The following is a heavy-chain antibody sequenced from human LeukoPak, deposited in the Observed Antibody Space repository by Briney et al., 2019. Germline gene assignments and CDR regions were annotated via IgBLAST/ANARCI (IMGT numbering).Heavy chain of an antibody. CDR1: GYTFTCYY. J-gene: IGHJ5*02. CDR2: INPNSGGT. V-gene: IGHV1-2*02. D-gene: IGHD3-22*01. CDR3: ARDLGDSSGYYHKPPTNWFDP. Sequence: ASVKVSCKASGYTFTCYYMHWVRQAPGQGLEWMGWINPNSGGTNYAQKFQGRVTMTRDTSISTAYMELSRLRSDDTAVYYCARDLGDSSGYYHKPPTNWFDPWGQGTLVTVSS.